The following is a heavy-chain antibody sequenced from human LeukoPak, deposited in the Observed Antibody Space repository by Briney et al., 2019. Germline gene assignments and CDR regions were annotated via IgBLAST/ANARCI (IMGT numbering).Heavy chain of an antibody. V-gene: IGHV1-2*06. CDR2: INPNSGGT. Sequence: ASVKVSCKASGYTFTGYYMHWVRQAPGQGLEWMGRINPNSGGTNHAQKFQGRVTMTRDTSISTAYMELSRLRSDDTAVYYCARVFSKGIAVAGTQRGLGYWGQGTLVTVSS. CDR3: ARVFSKGIAVAGTQRGLGY. J-gene: IGHJ4*02. CDR1: GYTFTGYY. D-gene: IGHD6-19*01.